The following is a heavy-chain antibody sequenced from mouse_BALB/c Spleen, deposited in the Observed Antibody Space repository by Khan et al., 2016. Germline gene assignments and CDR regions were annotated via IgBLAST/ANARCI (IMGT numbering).Heavy chain of an antibody. J-gene: IGHJ3*01. CDR1: GFDFSRYW. Sequence: EVELVESGGGLVQPGGSLKLSCAAAGFDFSRYWMSWVRQAPGKGLEWIGEINPDSSTINYTPSLKDKFIISRDNAKNTLYLHMSKVRSEDTALFYGGRRAFGYYGAWFVYWGQGTLVTVSA. V-gene: IGHV4-1*02. D-gene: IGHD1-2*01. CDR3: GRRAFGYYGAWFVY. CDR2: INPDSSTI.